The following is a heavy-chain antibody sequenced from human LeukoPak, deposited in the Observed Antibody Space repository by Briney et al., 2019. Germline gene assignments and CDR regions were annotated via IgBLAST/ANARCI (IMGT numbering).Heavy chain of an antibody. J-gene: IGHJ4*02. D-gene: IGHD5-24*01. CDR1: GYTFIGYY. CDR3: ARAIDDGYNQPPFDY. V-gene: IGHV1-69*04. Sequence: GASVKVSCKASGYTFIGYYMHWVRQAPGQGLEWMGRIIPILGIANYAQKFQGRVTITADKSTSTAYMELSSLRSEDTAVYYCARAIDDGYNQPPFDYWDQGTLVTVSS. CDR2: IIPILGIA.